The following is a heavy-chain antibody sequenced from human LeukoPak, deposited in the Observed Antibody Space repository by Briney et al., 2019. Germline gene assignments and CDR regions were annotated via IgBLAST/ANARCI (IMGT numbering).Heavy chain of an antibody. V-gene: IGHV1-18*01. D-gene: IGHD6-13*01. CDR1: GSTFTSYG. CDR2: ISAYNGNT. J-gene: IGHJ3*01. Sequence: GASVKVSCKASGSTFTSYGISWVRQAPGQGLEWMGWISAYNGNTNYAQKLQGRVTMTTDTSTSTAYMELRSLRSDDTAVYFCARALAAAGLDAFDLWGQGTMVTVSS. CDR3: ARALAAAGLDAFDL.